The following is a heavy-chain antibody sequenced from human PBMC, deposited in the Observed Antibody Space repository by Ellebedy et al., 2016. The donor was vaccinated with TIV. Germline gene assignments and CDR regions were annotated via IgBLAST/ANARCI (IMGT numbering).Heavy chain of an antibody. CDR1: GFTFSSYW. D-gene: IGHD3-9*01. J-gene: IGHJ4*02. CDR3: ARVHDILTGYPDY. CDR2: IKQDGSEK. Sequence: GGSLRLSXAASGFTFSSYWMSWVRQAPGKGLEWVANIKQDGSEKYYVDSVKGRFTISRDNAKNSLYLQMNSLRAEDTAVYYCARVHDILTGYPDYWGQGTLVTVSS. V-gene: IGHV3-7*04.